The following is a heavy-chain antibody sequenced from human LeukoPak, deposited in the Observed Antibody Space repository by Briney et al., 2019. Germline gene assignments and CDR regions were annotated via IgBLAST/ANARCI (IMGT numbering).Heavy chain of an antibody. CDR2: IYYSGST. CDR1: GGSISSSSYY. D-gene: IGHD6-13*01. Sequence: SETLSLTCTVSGGSISSSSYYWGWIRQPPGKGLEWIGSIYYSGSTYYDPSLKSRVTISVDTSKNQFSLKLSSVTAADTAVYYCARDPFSWHFDYWGQGTLVTVSS. V-gene: IGHV4-39*07. CDR3: ARDPFSWHFDY. J-gene: IGHJ4*02.